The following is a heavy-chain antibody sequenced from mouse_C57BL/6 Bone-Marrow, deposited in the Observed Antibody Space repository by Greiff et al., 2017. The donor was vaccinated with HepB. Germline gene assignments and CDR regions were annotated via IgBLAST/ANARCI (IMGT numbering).Heavy chain of an antibody. CDR1: GYTFTDYN. J-gene: IGHJ3*01. Sequence: VQLKESGPELVKPGASVKIPCKASGYTFTDYNMDWVKQSHGKSLEWIGDINPNNGGTIYNQKFKGKATLTVDKSSSTAYMELRSLTSEDTAVYYCAMGYYGSFFAYWGQGTLVTVSA. CDR3: AMGYYGSFFAY. D-gene: IGHD1-1*01. CDR2: INPNNGGT. V-gene: IGHV1-18*01.